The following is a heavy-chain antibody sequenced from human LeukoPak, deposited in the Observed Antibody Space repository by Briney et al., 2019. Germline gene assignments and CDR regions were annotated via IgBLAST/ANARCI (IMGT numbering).Heavy chain of an antibody. CDR1: GFTFSSYS. Sequence: GGSLRLSXAASGFTFSSYSMNWVRQAPGKGLEWVSYISSSSSTIYCADSVKGRFTISRDNAENSLYLQMNSLRAEDTAVYYCARYCISTSCYSDIGYWGQGTLVTVSS. D-gene: IGHD2-2*02. V-gene: IGHV3-48*01. J-gene: IGHJ4*02. CDR2: ISSSSSTI. CDR3: ARYCISTSCYSDIGY.